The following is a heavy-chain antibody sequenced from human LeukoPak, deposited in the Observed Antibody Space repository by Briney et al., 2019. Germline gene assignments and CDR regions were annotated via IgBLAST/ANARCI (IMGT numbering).Heavy chain of an antibody. Sequence: GASVKVSCKASGGTFSSYAISWVRQAPGQGLEWMGVIIPIFGSANYAQKFQGRVTITADDSTSTAYMEPRSLRSEDTAVYYCAEVPAALSNWFDPWGQGTLVTVSS. CDR1: GGTFSSYA. CDR3: AEVPAALSNWFDP. CDR2: IIPIFGSA. V-gene: IGHV1-69*13. D-gene: IGHD2-2*01. J-gene: IGHJ5*02.